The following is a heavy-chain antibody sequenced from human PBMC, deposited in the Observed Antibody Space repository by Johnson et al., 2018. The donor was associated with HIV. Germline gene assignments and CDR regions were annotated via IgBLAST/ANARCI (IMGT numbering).Heavy chain of an antibody. CDR3: ARDSERGFDI. CDR1: EFTFSNYA. D-gene: IGHD1-26*01. V-gene: IGHV3-30-3*01. CDR2: VPDDGDNK. Sequence: VQLVESGGGVVQPGGSLRLSCAASEFTFSNYAMHWVRQAPGKGLEWVAVVPDDGDNKYYADSVKGRFTISRDNSKNTVYLQMKSLRAEDTAVYYCARDSERGFDIWGQGTMVTVSS. J-gene: IGHJ3*02.